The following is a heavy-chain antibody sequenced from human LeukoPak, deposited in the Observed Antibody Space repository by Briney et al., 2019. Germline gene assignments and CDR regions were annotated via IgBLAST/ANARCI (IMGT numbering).Heavy chain of an antibody. D-gene: IGHD3-3*01. CDR2: IVVGSGNT. CDR3: ARSLPLEWFGSWFDP. CDR1: GFTFTSSA. Sequence: GTSVKVSCKASGFTFTSSAVQWVRQARGQRLEWIGWIVVGSGNTNYAQKFQERVTITRDMSTSTAYMELSSLRSEDTAVYYCARSLPLEWFGSWFDPWGQGTLVTVSS. V-gene: IGHV1-58*01. J-gene: IGHJ5*02.